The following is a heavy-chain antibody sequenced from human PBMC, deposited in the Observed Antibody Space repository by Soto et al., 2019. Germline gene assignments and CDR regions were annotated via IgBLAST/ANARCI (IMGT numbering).Heavy chain of an antibody. CDR2: IVVGSGNT. J-gene: IGHJ4*02. D-gene: IGHD6-19*01. Sequence: GASVKVSCKASGFTFTSSAVQWVRQARGQRLEWIGWIVVGSGNTNYAQKFQERVTITRDMSTSTAYMELSSLRSEDTAVYYCAADARARGPAVAGTDYWGQGTLVTVSS. V-gene: IGHV1-58*01. CDR1: GFTFTSSA. CDR3: AADARARGPAVAGTDY.